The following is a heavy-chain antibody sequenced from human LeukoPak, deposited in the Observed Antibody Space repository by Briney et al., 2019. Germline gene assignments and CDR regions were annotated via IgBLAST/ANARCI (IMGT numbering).Heavy chain of an antibody. D-gene: IGHD4-11*01. Sequence: SETLSLTCAVYGGSFSAYYWGWIRQPPGQGLEWIGEINHSGRTNYNPSLKSRVTISVDMSKNQFSLRLSSVTAADTAVYYCARLPPQYVFLDFWGQGTLVTVSS. J-gene: IGHJ4*02. V-gene: IGHV4-34*01. CDR1: GGSFSAYY. CDR3: ARLPPQYVFLDF. CDR2: INHSGRT.